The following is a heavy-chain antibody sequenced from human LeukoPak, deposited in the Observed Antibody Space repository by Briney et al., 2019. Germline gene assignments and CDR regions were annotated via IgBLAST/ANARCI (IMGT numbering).Heavy chain of an antibody. D-gene: IGHD5-18*01. CDR3: ASTRIQLWPPAWYYFDY. V-gene: IGHV4-39*01. CDR2: IYYSGST. Sequence: PSETLSLTCTVSGGSISSSSYYWGWIRQPPGKGLEWIGSIYYSGSTYYNPSLKSRVTISVDTSKNQFSLKLSSVTAADTAVYYCASTRIQLWPPAWYYFDYWGQGTLVTVSS. J-gene: IGHJ4*02. CDR1: GGSISSSSYY.